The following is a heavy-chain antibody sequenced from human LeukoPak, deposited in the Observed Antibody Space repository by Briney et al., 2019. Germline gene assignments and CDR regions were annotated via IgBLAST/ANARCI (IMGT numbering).Heavy chain of an antibody. Sequence: PGGSLRHSCAASGFTFSSYGMSWVRQAPGKGLEWVSAISGSGGSTYYADSVKGRFTISRDNSKNTLYLQMNSLRAEDTAVYYCARGPSGYHNTGGQGTLVTVSS. CDR1: GFTFSSYG. D-gene: IGHD5-12*01. CDR2: ISGSGGST. V-gene: IGHV3-23*01. J-gene: IGHJ4*02. CDR3: ARGPSGYHNT.